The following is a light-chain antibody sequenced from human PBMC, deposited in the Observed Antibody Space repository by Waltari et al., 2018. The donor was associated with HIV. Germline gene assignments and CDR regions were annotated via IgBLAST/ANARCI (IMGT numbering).Light chain of an antibody. J-gene: IGLJ2*01. V-gene: IGLV2-8*01. CDR1: SSDVGGNNY. Sequence: QSARTQPPSASGSPGKAVTISCNGTSSDVGGNNYVSWYQQSPGKAPRLMIYEVYKRPSGVPHRFSGSKSGNTASLTVSGLQAEDEANYYCSSYAGINTYVLFGGGTKLTVL. CDR3: SSYAGINTYVL. CDR2: EVY.